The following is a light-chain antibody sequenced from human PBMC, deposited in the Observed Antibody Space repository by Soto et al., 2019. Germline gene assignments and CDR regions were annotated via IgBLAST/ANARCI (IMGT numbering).Light chain of an antibody. J-gene: IGKJ5*01. CDR1: QGISSA. CDR2: DAS. V-gene: IGKV1-13*02. Sequence: AIPLTQSPSSLSASVGDRVTITCRASQGISSALAWYQQKPGKAPKLLIYDASSFESGVPSRFSGSGSGTDFTLTISSLQPEDFATYYCQQFNSYPTTFGQGTRLEMK. CDR3: QQFNSYPTT.